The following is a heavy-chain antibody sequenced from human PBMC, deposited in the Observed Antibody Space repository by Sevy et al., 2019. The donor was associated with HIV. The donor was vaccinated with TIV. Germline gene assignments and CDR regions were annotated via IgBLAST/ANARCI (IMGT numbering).Heavy chain of an antibody. D-gene: IGHD2-15*01. CDR1: GYPFSSYG. V-gene: IGHV1-18*01. J-gene: IGHJ4*02. CDR2: ISADSGNS. CDR3: ARDLGGYGGNYIDY. Sequence: ASVKVSCKASGYPFSSYGISWVRQAPGQGLEWMGWISADSGNSNYAQNLQGRVTMTTDTSTSTAYMELRSLRFDDTAVYYCARDLGGYGGNYIDYWGQGTLVTVSS.